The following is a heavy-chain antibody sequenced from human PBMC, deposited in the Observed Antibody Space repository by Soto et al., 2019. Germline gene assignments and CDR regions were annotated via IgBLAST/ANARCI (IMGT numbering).Heavy chain of an antibody. J-gene: IGHJ5*02. Sequence: SETLSLTCTVSAGSITTSYWSWIRQPLGKALEWIGYISYRGSTNYNPSLKSRLTISIDTSKSQISLKLTSMTTADTAVYYCASSGIVGREVNTWFDPWGQGTLATVSS. CDR2: ISYRGST. V-gene: IGHV4-59*01. CDR1: AGSITTSY. D-gene: IGHD3-22*01. CDR3: ASSGIVGREVNTWFDP.